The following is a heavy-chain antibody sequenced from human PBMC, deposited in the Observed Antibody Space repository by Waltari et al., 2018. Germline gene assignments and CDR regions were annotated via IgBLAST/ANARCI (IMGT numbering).Heavy chain of an antibody. J-gene: IGHJ4*02. CDR1: GGSFSGYY. Sequence: QVQLQQWGAGLLKPSETLSLTCAVYGGSFSGYYGSWIRQPPGKGLEWIGEMHPSGSTYYNPSLQSRVTILVDTSKNQLSLKLSSVTAADTAVYYCVRGPDHAKTGYWGQGTLVTVSS. V-gene: IGHV4-34*01. CDR2: MHPSGST. CDR3: VRGPDHAKTGY.